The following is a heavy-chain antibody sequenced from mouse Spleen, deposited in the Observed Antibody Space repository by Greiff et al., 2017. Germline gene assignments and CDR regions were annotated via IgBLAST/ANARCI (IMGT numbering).Heavy chain of an antibody. J-gene: IGHJ3*01. D-gene: IGHD1-1*01. CDR2: ISSGGGNT. CDR1: GFTFSSYA. CDR3: ARSSSLAWFAY. Sequence: EVKLMESGGGLVKLGGSLKLSCAASGFTFSSYAMSWVRQTPEKRLEWVATISSGGGNTYYPDSVKGRFTISRDNAKNTLYLKMSSLKSEDTAMYYCARSSSLAWFAYWGQGTLVTVSA. V-gene: IGHV5-9*04.